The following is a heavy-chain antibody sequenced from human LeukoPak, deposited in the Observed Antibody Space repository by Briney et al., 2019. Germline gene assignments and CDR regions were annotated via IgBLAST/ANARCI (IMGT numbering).Heavy chain of an antibody. Sequence: ASVKVSCKASGYTFTSYGISWVRQAPGQGLEWMGWISAYNGNTNYAQKLQGRVTMTTGTSTSTAYMELRSLRSDDTAVYYCASGGWSGYYDSSGYLWTYFDYWGQGTLVTVSS. V-gene: IGHV1-18*01. J-gene: IGHJ4*02. CDR1: GYTFTSYG. D-gene: IGHD3-22*01. CDR2: ISAYNGNT. CDR3: ASGGWSGYYDSSGYLWTYFDY.